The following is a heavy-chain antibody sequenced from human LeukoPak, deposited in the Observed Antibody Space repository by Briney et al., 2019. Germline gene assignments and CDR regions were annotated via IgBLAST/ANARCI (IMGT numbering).Heavy chain of an antibody. CDR1: GGSLSGYY. V-gene: IGHV4-34*01. Sequence: SETLSLTCAVYGGSLSGYYWSWIRPPPGKGLEGIGEINHSGSTNYNPPLKSRVTISVDTSKNQFSLKLSSVTAADTAVYYCARVAWRRWLQSKRYDFDYWGQGTLVTVSS. J-gene: IGHJ4*02. CDR2: INHSGST. D-gene: IGHD5-24*01. CDR3: ARVAWRRWLQSKRYDFDY.